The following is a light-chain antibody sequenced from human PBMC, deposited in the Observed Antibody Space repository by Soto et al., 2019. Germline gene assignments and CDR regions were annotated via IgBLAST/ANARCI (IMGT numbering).Light chain of an antibody. V-gene: IGKV3-20*01. CDR1: QRVSSGY. CDR2: GTS. J-gene: IGKJ2*01. Sequence: ESVVTQSPGTLSLSPGERATLSCRTSQRVSSGYLAWYQQKPGQAPSLLSYGTSSRATGIPERFSGSGSVTDFTLTISRLEPEDFAMYYCQQYGNSPRYTFGQGTNLEMK. CDR3: QQYGNSPRYT.